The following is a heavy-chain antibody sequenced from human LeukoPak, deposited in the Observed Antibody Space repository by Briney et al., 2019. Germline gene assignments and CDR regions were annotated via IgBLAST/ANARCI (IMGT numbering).Heavy chain of an antibody. CDR1: GFTFSDYY. V-gene: IGHV3-11*06. Sequence: GGSLRLSCAASGFTFSDYYMSWIRQAPGKGLEWVSYISSSSSYTNYADSVKGRFTISRDNAKNSLYLQMNSLRAEDTAVYYCARGWGGAAADIFDYWGQGTLVTVSS. CDR2: ISSSSSYT. CDR3: ARGWGGAAADIFDY. D-gene: IGHD6-13*01. J-gene: IGHJ4*02.